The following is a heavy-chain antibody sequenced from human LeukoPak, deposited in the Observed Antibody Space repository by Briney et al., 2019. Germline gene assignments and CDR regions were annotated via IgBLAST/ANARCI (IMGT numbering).Heavy chain of an antibody. CDR2: ISDSSSYI. CDR1: GFTFSSYT. D-gene: IGHD2-2*01. Sequence: GGSLRLSCAASGFTFSSYTMNWVRQAPGKGLEWVSSISDSSSYIYYADSVKGRFTISRDNAKNSLSLQMNSLRAEDTAVYYCARDRGYCSSTSCHYFDYWGQGTLVTVSS. J-gene: IGHJ4*02. CDR3: ARDRGYCSSTSCHYFDY. V-gene: IGHV3-21*04.